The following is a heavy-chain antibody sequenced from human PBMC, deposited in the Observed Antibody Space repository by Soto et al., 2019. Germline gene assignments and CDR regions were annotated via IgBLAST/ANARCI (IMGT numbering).Heavy chain of an antibody. CDR1: GFTFSSYA. Sequence: QVQLVESGGGVVQPGRSLRLSWAASGFTFSSYAMHWVRQAPGKGLEWVAVISYDGSNKYYADSVKGRFTISSDNSKNTLYLQMNSLRAEDTAVYYCAREPRRDGEYYFDYWGQGTLVTVSS. V-gene: IGHV3-30-3*01. J-gene: IGHJ4*02. CDR3: AREPRRDGEYYFDY. CDR2: ISYDGSNK. D-gene: IGHD3-10*01.